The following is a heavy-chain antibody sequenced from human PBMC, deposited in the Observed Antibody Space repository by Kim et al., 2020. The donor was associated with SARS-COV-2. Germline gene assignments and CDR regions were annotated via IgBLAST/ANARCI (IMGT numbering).Heavy chain of an antibody. Sequence: GGSLRLSCAASGFTFSDSAMYWVRQASGKGLEWVGRIRSKANSYATAYDVSVKGRFIISRDDSKNMAYLQMISLKTEDTAIYYCTRVPPYSNSWWDAFD. CDR3: TRVPPYSNSWWDAFD. J-gene: IGHJ3*02. V-gene: IGHV3-73*01. CDR2: IRSKANSYAT. D-gene: IGHD6-13*01. CDR1: GFTFSDSA.